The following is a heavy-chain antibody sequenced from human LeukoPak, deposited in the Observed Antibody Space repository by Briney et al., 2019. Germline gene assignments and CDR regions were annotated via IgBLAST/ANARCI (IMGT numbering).Heavy chain of an antibody. CDR1: GFTFTTYA. CDR3: AKETYSSGWYPYFDY. Sequence: GGSLRLSCAASGFTFTTYAMSWVRQAPGKGLEWVSGISGSGGSTYYADSVKGRFTISRDNSKNTLFLQMNSLRAEDTAVYYCAKETYSSGWYPYFDYWGQGTLVTVSS. D-gene: IGHD6-19*01. V-gene: IGHV3-23*01. J-gene: IGHJ4*02. CDR2: ISGSGGST.